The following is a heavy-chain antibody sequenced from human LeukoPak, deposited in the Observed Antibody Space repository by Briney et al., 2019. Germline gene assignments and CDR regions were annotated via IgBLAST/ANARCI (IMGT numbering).Heavy chain of an antibody. J-gene: IGHJ6*03. D-gene: IGHD2-2*01. Sequence: SETLSLTCTVSGGSISSGSYYWSWIRQPAGKGLEWIGRIYTSGSTNYNPSLKSRVTISVDTSKNQFSLKLSSVTAADTAVYYCARGLSRSSTSWEFYYYYYMDVWGKGTTVTVSS. CDR2: IYTSGST. CDR1: GGSISSGSYY. V-gene: IGHV4-61*02. CDR3: ARGLSRSSTSWEFYYYYYMDV.